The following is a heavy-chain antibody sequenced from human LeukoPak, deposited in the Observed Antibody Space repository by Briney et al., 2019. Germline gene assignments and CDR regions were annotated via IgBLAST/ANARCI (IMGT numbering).Heavy chain of an antibody. CDR2: ISSSSTFI. J-gene: IGHJ6*02. CDR3: ARDYYGSGSYYYYYYGMDV. Sequence: GGSLRLSCVASGFTFSTYSMNWVRLAAGKGLEWVSSISSSSTFIYYADSVKGRFTISRDNAKNSLYLQMNSLRAEDTAVYYCARDYYGSGSYYYYYYGMDVWGQGTTVTVSS. V-gene: IGHV3-21*01. CDR1: GFTFSTYS. D-gene: IGHD3-10*01.